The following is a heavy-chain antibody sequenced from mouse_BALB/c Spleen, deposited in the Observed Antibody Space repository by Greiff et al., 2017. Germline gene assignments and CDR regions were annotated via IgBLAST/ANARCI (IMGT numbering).Heavy chain of an antibody. CDR1: GYTFTDYA. Sequence: QVQLQQSGAELVRPGVSVKISCKGSGYTFTDYAMHWVKQSHAKSLEWIGVISTYYGDASYNQKFKGKATMTVDKSSSTAYMELARLTSEDSAIYYCARFEGNYYAMDYWGQGTSVTVSS. V-gene: IGHV1S137*01. D-gene: IGHD2-1*01. CDR2: ISTYYGDA. J-gene: IGHJ4*01. CDR3: ARFEGNYYAMDY.